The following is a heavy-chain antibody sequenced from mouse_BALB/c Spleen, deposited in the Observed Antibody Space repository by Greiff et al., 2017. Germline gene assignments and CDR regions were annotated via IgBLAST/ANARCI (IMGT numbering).Heavy chain of an antibody. CDR1: GFTFSSYY. CDR3: ARHEDAWFAY. V-gene: IGHV5-6-2*01. J-gene: IGHJ3*01. CDR2: INSNGGST. Sequence: EVMLVESGGGLVKLGGSLKLSCAASGFTFSSYYMSWVRQTPEKRLELVAAINSNGGSTYYPDTVKGRFTISRDNAKNTLYLQMSSLKSEDTALYYCARHEDAWFAYWGQGTLVTVSA.